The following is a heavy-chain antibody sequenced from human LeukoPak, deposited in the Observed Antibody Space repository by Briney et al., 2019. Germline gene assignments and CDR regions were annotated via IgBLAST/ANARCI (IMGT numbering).Heavy chain of an antibody. Sequence: ASVKVSCKASGYTFTDYYMHWVRQAPGQGLEWMGWINPNSGGTNYAQKFQGRVTMTRDTSISTVYMDLSRLRSDDTAVYYCARGLYWFDPWGQGTLVTVSS. CDR3: ARGLYWFDP. V-gene: IGHV1-2*02. CDR1: GYTFTDYY. J-gene: IGHJ5*02. CDR2: INPNSGGT.